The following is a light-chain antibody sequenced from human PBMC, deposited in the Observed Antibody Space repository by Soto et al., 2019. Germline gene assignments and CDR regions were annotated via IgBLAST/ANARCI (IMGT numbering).Light chain of an antibody. CDR2: EVS. Sequence: QSALTQPPSASGSPGQSVTISCTGTSSDVGGYNYVSWYQQHPGKAPKLMIYEVSKRPSGVPDRFSGSKSGNTASLTDSGLQAEDEADYYCSSYAGSTDVVFGGGTKLTVL. CDR3: SSYAGSTDVV. V-gene: IGLV2-8*01. J-gene: IGLJ2*01. CDR1: SSDVGGYNY.